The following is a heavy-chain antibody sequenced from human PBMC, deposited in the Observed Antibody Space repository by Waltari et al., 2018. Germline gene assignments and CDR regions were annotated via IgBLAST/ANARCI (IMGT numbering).Heavy chain of an antibody. CDR3: ARVVSRTRQFDP. CDR2: INQDGSTK. CDR1: GCTLGNYW. Sequence: EVQLVESGGGLVQPGGSLRLSCAASGCTLGNYWMSWVRQAPGKGLEWVANINQDGSTKNSMDSVKGRFTISRDNADNSLYLQLNSLRAEDTAFYYCARVVSRTRQFDPWGQGTLVTVSP. J-gene: IGHJ5*02. D-gene: IGHD1-7*01. V-gene: IGHV3-7*04.